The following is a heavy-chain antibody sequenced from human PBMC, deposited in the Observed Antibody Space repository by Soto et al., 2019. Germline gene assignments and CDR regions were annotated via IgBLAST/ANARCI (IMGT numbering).Heavy chain of an antibody. CDR1: GFTFNNYA. V-gene: IGHV3-23*01. Sequence: EVQLLESGGGLVQPGGSLRLSCAASGFTFNNYAMTWVRQAPGKGLEWVSAISGGGDTTSYADSVKGRFTVSRDGSKNTLYLQMSSQRAEDTALYYCAKVRGGSGSLTPRVDFWGQGTLVTVSS. CDR3: AKVRGGSGSLTPRVDF. D-gene: IGHD3-10*01. J-gene: IGHJ4*02. CDR2: ISGGGDTT.